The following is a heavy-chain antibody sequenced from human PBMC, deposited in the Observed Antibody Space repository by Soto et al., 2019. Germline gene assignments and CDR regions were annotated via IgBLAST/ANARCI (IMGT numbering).Heavy chain of an antibody. CDR3: ARSINAPEHSSSWYFDY. D-gene: IGHD6-13*01. Sequence: SVKVSCKASGGTFSSYAISWVRQAPGQGLEWMGGIIPIFGTANYAQKFQGRVTITADESTSTAYMELSSLRSEDTAVYYCARSINAPEHSSSWYFDYWGQGTLVTVSS. CDR2: IIPIFGTA. V-gene: IGHV1-69*13. CDR1: GGTFSSYA. J-gene: IGHJ4*02.